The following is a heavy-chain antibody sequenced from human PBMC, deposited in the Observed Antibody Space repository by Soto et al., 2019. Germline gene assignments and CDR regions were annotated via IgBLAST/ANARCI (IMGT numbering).Heavy chain of an antibody. CDR1: GGSISSYY. CDR3: ARARVGASSFDY. J-gene: IGHJ4*02. D-gene: IGHD1-26*01. V-gene: IGHV4-59*08. Sequence: QVQLQESGPGLVKPSETLSLTCTVSGGSISSYYWSWIRQPPGKGLEWIGYIYYSGSTNYNPSLKRRVTISVDTSKNQFSLKLSSVTAADTAVYYCARARVGASSFDYWGQGTLVTVSS. CDR2: IYYSGST.